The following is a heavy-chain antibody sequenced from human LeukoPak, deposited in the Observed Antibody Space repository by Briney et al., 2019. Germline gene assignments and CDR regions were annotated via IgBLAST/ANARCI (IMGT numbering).Heavy chain of an antibody. CDR3: TTPVHYSDSRFDF. V-gene: IGHV3-15*01. CDR1: RLPFSIAW. Sequence: KSGGSLRLSFAGSRLPFSIAWMTWVRQAPGKGLEWVGRIKSRADGGTTDYAAPVKGRFAISRDDSKNTVYLQMNSLRTEDTAVYYCTTPVHYSDSRFDFWGQGTLVTVPS. CDR2: IKSRADGGTT. D-gene: IGHD3-22*01. J-gene: IGHJ4*02.